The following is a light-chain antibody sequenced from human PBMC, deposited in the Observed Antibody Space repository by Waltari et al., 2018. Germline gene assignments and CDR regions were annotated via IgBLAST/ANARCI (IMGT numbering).Light chain of an antibody. CDR1: KLGSKY. Sequence: SYALTQPPSVSVSPGQTAAITCSADKLGSKYICWFQQKPGQTPVMVIYQDNKRPSGIPERFAGSNSENTATWTFSGTQAVDEADYVCLAWDSNTVVFGGGTRLTVL. CDR2: QDN. J-gene: IGLJ3*02. V-gene: IGLV3-1*01. CDR3: LAWDSNTVV.